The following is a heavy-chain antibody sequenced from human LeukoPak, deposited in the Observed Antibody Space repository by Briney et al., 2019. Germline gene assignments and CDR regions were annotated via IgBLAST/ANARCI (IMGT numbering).Heavy chain of an antibody. CDR2: IRNKANRDTT. J-gene: IGHJ4*02. CDR3: TGALLKYSASLRY. D-gene: IGHD4-11*01. Sequence: GSLRLSCAASGFTFSDHYMDWVRQAPGKGLEWVGRIRNKANRDTTEYAASVKGRFTISRDDSKNLLHLQMNSLKTEDTAVYYCTGALLKYSASLRYWGQGALVTVSS. CDR1: GFTFSDHY. V-gene: IGHV3-72*01.